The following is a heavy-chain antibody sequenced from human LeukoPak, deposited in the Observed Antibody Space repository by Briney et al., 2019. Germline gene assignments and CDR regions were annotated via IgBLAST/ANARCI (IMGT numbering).Heavy chain of an antibody. CDR1: GGSFGGYY. CDR3: ARGQDYDYVWGSYRWYFDL. V-gene: IGHV4-34*01. CDR2: INHSGST. J-gene: IGHJ2*01. Sequence: PSETLSLTCAVYGGSFGGYYWSWIRQPPGKGLEWIGEINHSGSTNYNPSLKSRVTISVDTSKNQFSLKQSSVTAADTAVYCCARGQDYDYVWGSYRWYFDLWGRGTPVTVSS. D-gene: IGHD3-16*02.